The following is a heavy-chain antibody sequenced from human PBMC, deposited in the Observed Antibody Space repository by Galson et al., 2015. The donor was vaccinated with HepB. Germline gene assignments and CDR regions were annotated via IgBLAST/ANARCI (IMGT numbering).Heavy chain of an antibody. CDR3: AKDFGGPEDS. J-gene: IGHJ4*02. V-gene: IGHV3-74*01. CDR1: GFTLSSYW. Sequence: SLRLSCAASGFTLSSYWMHWVRHASGKGLVWVSRINRDGTTINYADSVRGRFTISRDHAKNTLYLQMNSLTADDTAVYYCAKDFGGPEDSWGQGTLVTVSS. CDR2: INRDGTTI. D-gene: IGHD3-16*01.